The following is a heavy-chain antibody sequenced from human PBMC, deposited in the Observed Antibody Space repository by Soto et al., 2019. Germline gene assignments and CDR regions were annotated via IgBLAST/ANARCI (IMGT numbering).Heavy chain of an antibody. CDR3: ARAPNSSPTHSPLKNYYFDY. Sequence: HVQLQESGPGLVKPSQTLSLTCAVSGGSISSGGYFWSWIRQHPGKGLEWIGFIYYSGRTYYNPSLKSRRTISVDTSKNQISLNVSSVTAADTAMYYCARAPNSSPTHSPLKNYYFDYWGQGTLVTVSS. J-gene: IGHJ4*02. D-gene: IGHD6-13*01. CDR2: IYYSGRT. CDR1: GGSISSGGYF. V-gene: IGHV4-31*11.